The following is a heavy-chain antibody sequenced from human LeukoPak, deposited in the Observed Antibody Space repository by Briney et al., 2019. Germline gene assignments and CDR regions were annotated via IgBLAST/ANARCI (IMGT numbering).Heavy chain of an antibody. J-gene: IGHJ3*02. CDR2: IYYSGST. CDR1: GGSISSYY. CDR3: AREGRDDAFDI. Sequence: PSETLSLTRTVSGGSISSYYWSWIRQPPGKGLEWIGHIYYSGSTNYNPSLKSRVTISVDTSKNQFSLKLSSVTAADTAVYCCAREGRDDAFDIWGQGTMVTVSS. V-gene: IGHV4-59*01.